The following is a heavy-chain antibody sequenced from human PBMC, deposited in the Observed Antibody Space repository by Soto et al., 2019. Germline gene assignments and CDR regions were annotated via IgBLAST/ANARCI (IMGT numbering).Heavy chain of an antibody. J-gene: IGHJ4*02. V-gene: IGHV1-18*01. CDR1: GYGNKSYC. D-gene: IGHD6-6*01. CDR3: AREGLYSSSSGLDY. CDR2: ISAYNGNT. Sequence: WKDSGYGNKSYCRRWLQHEKGQGLEWMGWISAYNGNTNYAQKLQGRVTMTTDTSTSTAYMELRSLRSDDTAVYYCAREGLYSSSSGLDYWGQGTLVTVSS.